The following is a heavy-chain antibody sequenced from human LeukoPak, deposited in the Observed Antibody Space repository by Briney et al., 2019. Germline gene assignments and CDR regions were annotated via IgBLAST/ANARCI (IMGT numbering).Heavy chain of an antibody. CDR3: VKDVGSGYYDFWSGYYSH. CDR2: ISGDGGSR. Sequence: GGSLRLSCAASGFTFEDYAMHWVRQGPGKGLEWVSLISGDGGSRYYADSVKGRFTISKDKSKDSLYLQMNSLRTEDTALYYCVKDVGSGYYDFWSGYYSHWGQGTLVTVSS. D-gene: IGHD3-3*01. V-gene: IGHV3-43*02. CDR1: GFTFEDYA. J-gene: IGHJ4*02.